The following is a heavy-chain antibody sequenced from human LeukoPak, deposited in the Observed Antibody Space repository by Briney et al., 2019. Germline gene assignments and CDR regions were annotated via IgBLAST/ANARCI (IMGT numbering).Heavy chain of an antibody. V-gene: IGHV3-23*01. CDR2: IGGSGVST. D-gene: IGHD4-17*01. CDR1: GLTFSSYA. CDR3: AKADYGDYVRFPD. J-gene: IGHJ4*02. Sequence: GGSLRLSCAASGLTFSSYAMSWVRQAPGKGLEWVSGIGGSGVSTYYADSVKGRFTISRDNSKNTLYLQMNSLRAEDTAVYYCAKADYGDYVRFPDWGQGTLVTVSS.